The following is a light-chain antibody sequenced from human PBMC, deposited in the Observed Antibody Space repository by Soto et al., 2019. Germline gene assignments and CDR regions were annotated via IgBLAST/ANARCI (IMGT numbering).Light chain of an antibody. CDR3: QQSYTTPIT. V-gene: IGKV3-20*01. CDR2: AAS. J-gene: IGKJ5*01. CDR1: QSVSSTY. Sequence: EIVLTQSPGTLSLSPGERATLSCRASQSVSSTYIAWYQQKPGQAPRLLIYAASSRATGIPDRFSGSGSGTDFTLTNSRLEPEDFATYYCQQSYTTPITFGQGTRLEIK.